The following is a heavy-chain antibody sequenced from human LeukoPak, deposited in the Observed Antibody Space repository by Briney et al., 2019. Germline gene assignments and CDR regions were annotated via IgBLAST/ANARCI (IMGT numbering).Heavy chain of an antibody. V-gene: IGHV3-11*04. CDR2: ISGNSPTI. D-gene: IGHD1-7*01. Sequence: GGSLRLSCAASGFRFSDYYMSWIRQVPGRGLEWLSYISGNSPTIYYADSVKGRFTISRDNDKNSLYLHMNSLRAEDTAVYYCARDHNNWNYGVIDLWGQGTLVSVSS. CDR3: ARDHNNWNYGVIDL. CDR1: GFRFSDYY. J-gene: IGHJ5*02.